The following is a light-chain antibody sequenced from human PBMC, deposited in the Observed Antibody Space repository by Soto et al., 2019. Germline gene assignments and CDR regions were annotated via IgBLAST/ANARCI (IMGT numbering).Light chain of an antibody. CDR3: QQYGSSPRT. V-gene: IGKV3-20*01. Sequence: EIVLTQSPGTLSMSPGERATLSCRASQSLSSSYLAWYQQKPGQAPRLLIYGASSRATGIPDRFSGSGSGTDFTLTISRLEPEDFAMYYCQQYGSSPRTFGQGTKLEIK. CDR2: GAS. CDR1: QSLSSSY. J-gene: IGKJ1*01.